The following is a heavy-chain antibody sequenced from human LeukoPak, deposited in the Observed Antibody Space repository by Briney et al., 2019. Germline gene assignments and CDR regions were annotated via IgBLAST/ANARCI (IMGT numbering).Heavy chain of an antibody. V-gene: IGHV4-59*01. CDR3: ARVGYSSGWYFFDS. J-gene: IGHJ4*02. CDR1: GGSISSYY. CDR2: IYYSGST. D-gene: IGHD6-19*01. Sequence: SETLSLTCTVSGGSISSYYWSWIRQPPGKGLEWIGYIYYSGSTNYNPSLKSRVTISVDTSKNQFSLKLSPVTAADTAVYYCARVGYSSGWYFFDSWGQGTLVTVSS.